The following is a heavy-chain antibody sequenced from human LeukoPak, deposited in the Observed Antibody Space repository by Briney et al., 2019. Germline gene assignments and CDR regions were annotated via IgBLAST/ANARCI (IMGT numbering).Heavy chain of an antibody. CDR1: GFTFSSYW. J-gene: IGHJ4*02. Sequence: GGSLRLSCAASGFTFSSYWMSWVRQAPGKGPEWVANIKQDGSEKYYVDSVKGRFTTFRDNAKNSLYLQVNSLRAEDTAVYYCARNQRRLDYWGQGTLVTVSS. CDR3: ARNQRRLDY. D-gene: IGHD1-14*01. V-gene: IGHV3-7*01. CDR2: IKQDGSEK.